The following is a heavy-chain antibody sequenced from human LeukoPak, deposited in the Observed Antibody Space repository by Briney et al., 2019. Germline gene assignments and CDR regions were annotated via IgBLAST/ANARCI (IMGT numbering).Heavy chain of an antibody. CDR3: AKGPTLYASGTYTYFHY. CDR2: ISGSGGTT. D-gene: IGHD3-10*01. CDR1: GFTFSSYP. Sequence: GGSLRLSCAASGFTFSSYPMSCVRQAPGKGLEWVSAISGSGGTTYYADSVKGRFTISRDNSKNTLYLQMNSLRAEDTAVYYCAKGPTLYASGTYTYFHYWGQGTLVTVSS. J-gene: IGHJ4*02. V-gene: IGHV3-23*01.